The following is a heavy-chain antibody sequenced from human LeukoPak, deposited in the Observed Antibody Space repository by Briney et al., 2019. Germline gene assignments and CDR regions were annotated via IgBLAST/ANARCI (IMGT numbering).Heavy chain of an antibody. V-gene: IGHV1-24*01. CDR1: GYTLTELS. J-gene: IGHJ5*02. Sequence: AASVKVSCKVSGYTLTELSMHWVRQAPGKGLEWMGGFDPEDGETIYAQKFQGRVTMTEDTSTDTAYMELSSLRSEDTAVYYCATDALSNSGSYWNWFDPWGQGTLVTVS. D-gene: IGHD1-26*01. CDR2: FDPEDGET. CDR3: ATDALSNSGSYWNWFDP.